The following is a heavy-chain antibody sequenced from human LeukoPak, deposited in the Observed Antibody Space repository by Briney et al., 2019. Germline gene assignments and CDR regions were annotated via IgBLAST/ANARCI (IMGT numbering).Heavy chain of an antibody. V-gene: IGHV4-59*01. CDR1: GGSISSYY. D-gene: IGHD3-16*01. CDR2: IYYSGST. J-gene: IGHJ4*02. Sequence: SETLSLTCTVSGGSISSYYWSWIRQPPGKGLEWIGYIYYSGSTNYNPSLKSRVTVSVDTSKNQFSLKLSSVTAADTAVYYCARGGGFSAYWGQGTLVTVSS. CDR3: ARGGGFSAY.